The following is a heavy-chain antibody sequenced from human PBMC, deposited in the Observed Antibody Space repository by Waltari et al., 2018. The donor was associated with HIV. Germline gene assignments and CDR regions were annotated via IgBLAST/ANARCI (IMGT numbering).Heavy chain of an antibody. CDR3: TRDSSSWYRVDY. CDR2: IRSKAYGGTT. D-gene: IGHD6-13*01. Sequence: EVQLVESGGGLVQPGRSLRLSCTASGFTFGDYAMSWFRQAPGKGLEWVGFIRSKAYGGTTEYAASVKGRFTISRDDSKSIAYLQMNSLKTEDTAVYYCTRDSSSWYRVDYWGQGTLVTVSS. V-gene: IGHV3-49*03. CDR1: GFTFGDYA. J-gene: IGHJ4*02.